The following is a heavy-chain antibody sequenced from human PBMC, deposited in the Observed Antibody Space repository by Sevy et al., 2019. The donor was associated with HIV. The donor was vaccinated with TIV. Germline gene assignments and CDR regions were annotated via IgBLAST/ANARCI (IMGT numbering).Heavy chain of an antibody. CDR3: AKEDIVVVPAAYYYYYYGMDV. J-gene: IGHJ6*02. CDR2: IRYDGSNK. CDR1: GFTFSSYG. V-gene: IGHV3-30*02. Sequence: GGCLRLSCAASGFTFSSYGMHWVRQAPGKGLEWVAFIRYDGSNKYYADSVKGRFTISRDNSKNTLYLQMNSLRAEDTAVYYCAKEDIVVVPAAYYYYYYGMDVWGQGTTVTVSS. D-gene: IGHD2-2*01.